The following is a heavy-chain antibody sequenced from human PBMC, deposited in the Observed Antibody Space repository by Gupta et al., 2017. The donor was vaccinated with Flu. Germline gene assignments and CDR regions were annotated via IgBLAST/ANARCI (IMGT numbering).Heavy chain of an antibody. CDR1: GFSFSSYS. CDR2: ISSSGDTI. CDR3: VRDRDYFDY. J-gene: IGHJ4*02. Sequence: SGFSFSSYSMKWVRQAPGKGLEWVSYISSSGDTIYYADSVKGRLTISRDNAKKSLYLQMNSLRVEDTAVYYCVRDRDYFDYGGRGTLVTVSS. V-gene: IGHV3-48*01.